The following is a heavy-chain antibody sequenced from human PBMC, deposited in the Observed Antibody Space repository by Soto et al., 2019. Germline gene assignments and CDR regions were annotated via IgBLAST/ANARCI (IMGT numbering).Heavy chain of an antibody. D-gene: IGHD6-19*01. J-gene: IGHJ4*02. Sequence: PSETLSLTCTGSDASISTATFYWIRQLPGEALEWIGYIYYSGSAYYNSSLRSRATLSLDTSKSEFSLTLTSLTAADTAVYYCARGEAGVAGRLDYWGQGTLVTVSS. CDR2: IYYSGSA. CDR3: ARGEAGVAGRLDY. V-gene: IGHV4-31*03. CDR1: DASISTATFY.